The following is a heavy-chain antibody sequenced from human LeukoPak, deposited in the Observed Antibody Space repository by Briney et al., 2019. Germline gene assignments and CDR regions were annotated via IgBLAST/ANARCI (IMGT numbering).Heavy chain of an antibody. Sequence: ASVKVSCKASGYTFTSYAMHWVRQAPGQRLEWMGWINAGNGNTKYSQKFQGRVTITRDTSASTAYMELSSLRSEDTAVYYCARTITMVRGVPYYFDYWGQGTLVTVSS. J-gene: IGHJ4*02. CDR3: ARTITMVRGVPYYFDY. CDR2: INAGNGNT. V-gene: IGHV1-3*01. CDR1: GYTFTSYA. D-gene: IGHD3-10*01.